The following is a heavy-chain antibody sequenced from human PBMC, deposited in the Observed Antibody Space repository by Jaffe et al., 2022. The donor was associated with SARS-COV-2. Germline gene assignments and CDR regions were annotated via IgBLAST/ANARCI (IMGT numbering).Heavy chain of an antibody. CDR2: FDPEDGET. J-gene: IGHJ6*03. CDR3: ATSLPGDRGYYYYYYMDV. D-gene: IGHD3-10*01. CDR1: GYTLTELS. V-gene: IGHV1-24*01. Sequence: QVQLVQSGAEVKKPGASVKVSCKVSGYTLTELSMHWVRQAPGKGLEWMGGFDPEDGETIYAQKFQGRVTMTEDTSTDTAYMELSSLRSEDTAVYYCATSLPGDRGYYYYYYMDVWGKGTTVTVSS.